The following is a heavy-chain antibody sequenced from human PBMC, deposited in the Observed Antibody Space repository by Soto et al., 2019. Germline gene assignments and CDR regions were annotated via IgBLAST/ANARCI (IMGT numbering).Heavy chain of an antibody. J-gene: IGHJ6*02. V-gene: IGHV3-48*02. CDR2: ISDSGATK. CDR1: GLTFSNCG. CDR3: ARCSRNSCYSYGVDV. Sequence: LRLSCAASGLTFSNCGMNWVRQTPGKGLEWVSYISDSGATKHYADSVKGRFTISRDNGKDSLYLQMNSLRDEDTAVYFCARCSRNSCYSYGVDVWGQGATVTVSS. D-gene: IGHD2-15*01.